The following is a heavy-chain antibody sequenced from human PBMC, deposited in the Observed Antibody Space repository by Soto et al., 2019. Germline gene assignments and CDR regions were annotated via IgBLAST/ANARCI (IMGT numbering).Heavy chain of an antibody. CDR2: INPESTTL. J-gene: IGHJ4*02. CDR3: ARESEDLTSNFDY. V-gene: IGHV3-74*01. Sequence: GGSLRLSCTASEITLNIYWMHWIRQAPGKGLVWVSRINPESTTLTYADSVTGRFTISRDNAKNSLYLEMNSLRAEDTAVYYWARESEDLTSNFDYWGQGTLVTVSS. CDR1: EITLNIYW.